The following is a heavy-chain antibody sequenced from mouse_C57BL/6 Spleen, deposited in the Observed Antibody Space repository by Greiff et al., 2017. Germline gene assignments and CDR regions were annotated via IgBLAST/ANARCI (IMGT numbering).Heavy chain of an antibody. CDR2: INPSNGGT. Sequence: QVQLKQPGTELVKPGASVKLSCKASGYTFTSYWMHWVKQRPGQGLEWIGNINPSNGGTNYNEKFKSKATLTVDKSSSTAYMQLSSLTSEDSAVXSGARKGGEITTDYWGQGTTLPVSS. CDR3: ARKGGEITTDY. V-gene: IGHV1-53*01. J-gene: IGHJ2*01. CDR1: GYTFTSYW. D-gene: IGHD2-4*01.